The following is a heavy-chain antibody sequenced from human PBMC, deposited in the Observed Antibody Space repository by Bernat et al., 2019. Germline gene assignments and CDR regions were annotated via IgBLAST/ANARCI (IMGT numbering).Heavy chain of an antibody. CDR1: GFTFSSYG. CDR3: AKSLYSGSY. J-gene: IGHJ4*02. Sequence: VQLVESGGGLVKPGRSLRLSCAASGFTFSSYGMHWVRQAPGKGLEWVAVISYDGSNKYYADSVKGRFTISRDNSKNTLYLQMNSLRAEDTAVYYCAKSLYSGSYWGQGTLVTVSS. CDR2: ISYDGSNK. V-gene: IGHV3-30*18. D-gene: IGHD1-26*01.